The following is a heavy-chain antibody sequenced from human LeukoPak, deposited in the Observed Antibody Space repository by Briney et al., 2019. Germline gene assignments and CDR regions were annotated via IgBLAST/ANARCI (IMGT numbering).Heavy chain of an antibody. V-gene: IGHV3-7*05. CDR2: INQDGNEK. CDR1: GFTFTTYW. Sequence: QAGGSLRLSCAASGFTFTTYWMSWVRQAPGKGLEWVANINQDGNEKYYVASVKGRFTISRDNAKNSMYVQMNRLRAEDMAVYYCARGFDGHNGFDLWGQGTMVTVSS. CDR3: ARGFDGHNGFDL. D-gene: IGHD5-24*01. J-gene: IGHJ3*01.